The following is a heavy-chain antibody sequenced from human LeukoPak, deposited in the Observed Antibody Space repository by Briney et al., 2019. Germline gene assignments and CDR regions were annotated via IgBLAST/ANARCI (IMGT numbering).Heavy chain of an antibody. CDR1: GFTFSRYS. CDR3: ARVEPYKYCSGGSCYSVHYYGMDV. Sequence: GGSLRLSCAASGFTFSRYSMNWVRQAPGKGLERVSSISSSSDYIYYADSVRGRFTISRDNAENSLYLQMNSLRAEDTAVYYCARVEPYKYCSGGSCYSVHYYGMDVWGQGTTVTVSS. D-gene: IGHD2-15*01. CDR2: ISSSSDYI. J-gene: IGHJ6*02. V-gene: IGHV3-21*01.